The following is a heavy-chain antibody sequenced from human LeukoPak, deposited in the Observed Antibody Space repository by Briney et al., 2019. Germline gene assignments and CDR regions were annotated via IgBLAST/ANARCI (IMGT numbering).Heavy chain of an antibody. CDR2: IYYSGST. D-gene: IGHD4-17*01. CDR3: AEYGDYVGYFDY. J-gene: IGHJ4*02. Sequence: SESLSLTCTVSVGSISSGYYYWSWIRQPPGKGLEWIGYIYYSGSTYYNPSLKSRVTISVDTSKNQFSLKLSSVTAADTAVYYCAEYGDYVGYFDYWGQGTLVTVSS. V-gene: IGHV4-30-4*01. CDR1: VGSISSGYYY.